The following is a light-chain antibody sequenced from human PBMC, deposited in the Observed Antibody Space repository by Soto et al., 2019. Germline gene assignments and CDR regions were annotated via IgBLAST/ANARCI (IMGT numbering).Light chain of an antibody. CDR2: MND. CDR1: TSNILRNY. J-gene: IGLJ1*01. CDR3: ASWDDSLSGYV. V-gene: IGLV1-47*01. Sequence: QSVLTQPPSASGNPGQRLTISCSGSTSNILRNYVYWYRQFPGTAPRLLISMNDQRPSGVPDRFSGSKSGTPASLAISGLRSEDEADYYCASWDDSLSGYVFGTGTKVTVL.